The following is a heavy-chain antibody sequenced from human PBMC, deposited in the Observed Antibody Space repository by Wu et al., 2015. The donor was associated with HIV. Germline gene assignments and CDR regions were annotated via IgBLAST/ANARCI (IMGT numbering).Heavy chain of an antibody. J-gene: IGHJ6*02. CDR2: ISAYNGNT. CDR1: GFDFNSHV. CDR3: ARGQPGYYGSGSFSSAYYYGMDV. D-gene: IGHD3-10*01. V-gene: IGHV1-18*04. Sequence: QVQLVQSGDEVKNPGASVEVSCKASGFDFNSHVISWVRQAPGQGLEWLGWISAYNGNTNYAQKLQGRVTMTTDTSTSTAYMELRSLRSDDTAVYYCARGQPGYYGSGSFSSAYYYGMDVWGQGTTVTVSS.